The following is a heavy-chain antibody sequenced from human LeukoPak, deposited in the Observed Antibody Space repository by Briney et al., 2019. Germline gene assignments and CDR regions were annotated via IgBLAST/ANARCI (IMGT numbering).Heavy chain of an antibody. V-gene: IGHV3-23*01. CDR2: IATNGGNT. D-gene: IGHD3-16*01. J-gene: IGHJ4*02. CDR3: ANDLPGRVWFDC. Sequence: GGSLRLSCAASGITFSNHAMSWVRQAPGKGLEWVASIATNGGNTYYADSVKGRFTISRDNSKNILYLQVNSLRAEDTAIYHCANDLPGRVWFDCWGQGTLVTVSS. CDR1: GITFSNHA.